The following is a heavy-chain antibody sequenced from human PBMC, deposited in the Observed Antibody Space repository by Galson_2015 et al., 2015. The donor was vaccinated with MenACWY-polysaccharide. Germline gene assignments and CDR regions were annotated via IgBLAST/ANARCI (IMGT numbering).Heavy chain of an antibody. J-gene: IGHJ5*02. CDR3: ARGGKYYYDSSGYLNWFDP. D-gene: IGHD3-22*01. Sequence: SVKVSCKASGYTFSSYDINWVRQTTGQGLEWMGWMNPNSGNTGYAQKFQGRVTMNRNTSISIAYMELSSLRSEDTAVYYCARGGKYYYDSSGYLNWFDPWGQGTLVLVSS. CDR1: GYTFSSYD. CDR2: MNPNSGNT. V-gene: IGHV1-8*01.